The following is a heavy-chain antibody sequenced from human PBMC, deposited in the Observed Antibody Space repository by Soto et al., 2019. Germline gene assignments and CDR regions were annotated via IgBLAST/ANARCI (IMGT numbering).Heavy chain of an antibody. V-gene: IGHV4-61*01. CDR2: IYYSGST. J-gene: IGHJ5*02. D-gene: IGHD4-4*01. Sequence: QVQLQESGPGLVKPSETLSLTCTVSGGSVSSGSYYWSWIRQPPGKGLEWIGYIYYSGSTNYNPSLMSRDTISVDTSKHQFSLKLSSVTAADTAVYYCARDRGAVTTDFGWFDPWGQGTLVTVSS. CDR1: GGSVSSGSYY. CDR3: ARDRGAVTTDFGWFDP.